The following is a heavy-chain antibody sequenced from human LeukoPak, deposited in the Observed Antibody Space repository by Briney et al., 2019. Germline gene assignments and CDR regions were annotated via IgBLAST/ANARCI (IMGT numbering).Heavy chain of an antibody. J-gene: IGHJ4*02. CDR2: ISYDGSNK. V-gene: IGHV3-30-3*01. D-gene: IGHD3-10*01. CDR3: ARGSPYYYGSGSPPFDY. Sequence: PGGSLRLSCAASGFTFSSSAMSWVRQAPGKGLEWVAVISYDGSNKYYADSVKGRFTISRDNSKNTLYLQMNSLRAEDTAVYYCARGSPYYYGSGSPPFDYWGQGTLVTVSS. CDR1: GFTFSSSA.